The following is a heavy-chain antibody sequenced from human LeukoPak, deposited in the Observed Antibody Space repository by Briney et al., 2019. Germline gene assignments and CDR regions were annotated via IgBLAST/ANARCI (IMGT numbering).Heavy chain of an antibody. CDR3: VRRSRGYYDSSGYLNPTTFDY. Sequence: SPSETLSLTCTVSGGSISSSSYYWGWIRQPPGKGLEWIGSIYYSGSTYYNPSLKSRVTISVDTSKNQFSLKLSSVTAADTAVYYCVRRSRGYYDSSGYLNPTTFDYWGQGTLVAVSS. D-gene: IGHD3-22*01. CDR2: IYYSGST. J-gene: IGHJ4*02. CDR1: GGSISSSSYY. V-gene: IGHV4-39*01.